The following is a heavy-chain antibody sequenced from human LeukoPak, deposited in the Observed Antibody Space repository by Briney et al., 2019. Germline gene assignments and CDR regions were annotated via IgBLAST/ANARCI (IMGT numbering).Heavy chain of an antibody. CDR1: GGSISSYY. Sequence: PSETLSLTCTVSGGSISSYYWSWIRQPPGKGLEWIGYIYYSGSTNYNPSLKSRVTISVDTSKNQFSLKLSSVTAADTAVYYCARRGGLRAASTFDYWGQGTLVTVSS. J-gene: IGHJ4*02. CDR2: IYYSGST. CDR3: ARRGGLRAASTFDY. V-gene: IGHV4-59*01. D-gene: IGHD6-13*01.